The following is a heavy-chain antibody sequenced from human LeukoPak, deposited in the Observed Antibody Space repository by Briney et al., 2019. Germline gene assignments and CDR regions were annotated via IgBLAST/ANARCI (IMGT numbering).Heavy chain of an antibody. J-gene: IGHJ5*02. Sequence: PGGSLRVSCAASGFTFSDYYMNWIRQAPGKGLEWISYISGSGNTIYRADSAKGRFTISRDNAKNSLFLQMNSLRADDTAVYYCARDLEQQMVLGRFDPWGQGTLVIVSS. CDR3: ARDLEQQMVLGRFDP. D-gene: IGHD6-13*01. V-gene: IGHV3-11*01. CDR2: ISGSGNTI. CDR1: GFTFSDYY.